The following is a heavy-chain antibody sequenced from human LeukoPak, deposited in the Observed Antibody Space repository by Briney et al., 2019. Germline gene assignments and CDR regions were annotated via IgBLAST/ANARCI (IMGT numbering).Heavy chain of an antibody. J-gene: IGHJ4*02. CDR1: GYTLTELS. V-gene: IGHV1-24*01. D-gene: IGHD6-13*01. Sequence: ASVKVSCKVSGYTLTELSMHWVRQAPGKGLEWMGGFDPEDGETIYAQKFQGRVTMTEDTSTDTAYMGLSSLRSEDTAVYYCARRPPYSSSWGQLDYWGQGTLVTVSS. CDR2: FDPEDGET. CDR3: ARRPPYSSSWGQLDY.